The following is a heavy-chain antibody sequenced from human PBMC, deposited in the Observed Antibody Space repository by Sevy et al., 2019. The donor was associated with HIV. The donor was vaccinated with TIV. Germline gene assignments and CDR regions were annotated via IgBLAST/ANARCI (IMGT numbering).Heavy chain of an antibody. V-gene: IGHV3-30-3*01. CDR2: LSYDGSNK. D-gene: IGHD4-17*01. CDR1: GFTFSSYA. Sequence: GGSLRLSCAASGFTFSSYAMHWVRQAPGKGLEWVAALSYDGSNKYYADSVKGRFTISRDNSKNTLYLQMNSLRAEDTAVYYCARDDGFDYWGQGTLVTVSS. CDR3: ARDDGFDY. J-gene: IGHJ4*02.